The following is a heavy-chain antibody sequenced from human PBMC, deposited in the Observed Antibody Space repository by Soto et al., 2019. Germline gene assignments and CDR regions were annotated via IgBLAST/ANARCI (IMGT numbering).Heavy chain of an antibody. Sequence: GASVKVSSKAPRFTFTSYCISWVRQAPGQGLEWMGWISAYNGNTNYAQKLQGRVTMTTDTSTSTAYTELRSLRSDDTAVYYCARAGPDIVVVPAATMYNWFDPWGQGTLVTVSS. D-gene: IGHD2-2*01. CDR3: ARAGPDIVVVPAATMYNWFDP. CDR2: ISAYNGNT. CDR1: RFTFTSYC. J-gene: IGHJ5*02. V-gene: IGHV1-18*01.